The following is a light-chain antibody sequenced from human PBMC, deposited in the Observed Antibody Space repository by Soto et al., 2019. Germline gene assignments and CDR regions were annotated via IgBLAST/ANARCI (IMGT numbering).Light chain of an antibody. Sequence: QAVVTQPASVSGAPGQSIIVSCTGTRSDVEDSKYVSWFQHHPDKAPKLIIYEVSRRPIGVSYRFSGSKSGNTASLTISGLQAEDEADYYCGSYSTSTTLPYVFGTGTKVTVL. V-gene: IGLV2-14*01. J-gene: IGLJ1*01. CDR2: EVS. CDR1: RSDVEDSKY. CDR3: GSYSTSTTLPYV.